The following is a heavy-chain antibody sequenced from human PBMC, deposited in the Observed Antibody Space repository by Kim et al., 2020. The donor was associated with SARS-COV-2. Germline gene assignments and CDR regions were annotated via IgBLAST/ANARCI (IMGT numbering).Heavy chain of an antibody. CDR2: IYHDGSN. CDR3: ASLNVGSPFDP. CDR1: GGSISRYY. D-gene: IGHD6-13*01. Sequence: SETLSLTCTVSGGSISRYYWGWIRQPPGKGLEYIGCIYHDGSNYDNPSLKSRVTIYMDTPKNQFFLKLSSVTAADTAVYYCASLNVGSPFDPWGQGTLVTVSS. J-gene: IGHJ5*02. V-gene: IGHV4-59*04.